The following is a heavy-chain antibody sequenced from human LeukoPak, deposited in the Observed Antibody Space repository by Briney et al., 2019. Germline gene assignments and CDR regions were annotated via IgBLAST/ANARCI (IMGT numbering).Heavy chain of an antibody. CDR3: ARDPQLDYFDY. Sequence: SETLSLTCTVSGGSISSSSYYWGWIRQPPGKGLEWIGSIYYSGSTYYNPSLKSRVTISVDASKNQFSLKLSSVTAADTAVYYCARDPQLDYFDYWGQGTLVTVSS. V-gene: IGHV4-39*07. CDR1: GGSISSSSYY. CDR2: IYYSGST. D-gene: IGHD6-13*01. J-gene: IGHJ4*02.